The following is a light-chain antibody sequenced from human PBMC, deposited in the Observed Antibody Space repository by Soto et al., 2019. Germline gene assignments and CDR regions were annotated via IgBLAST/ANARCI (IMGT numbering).Light chain of an antibody. CDR3: CSYAGSYTYYV. V-gene: IGLV2-11*01. CDR2: DVS. CDR1: SSDVGGYNY. Sequence: QSVLAQPRSVSGSPGQSVTISCTGTSSDVGGYNYVSWYQQHPGKAPKLMIYDVSKRPSGVPDRFSGSKSGNTAFLTISWLQAEDEADYYCCSYAGSYTYYVFGTGTKVTV. J-gene: IGLJ1*01.